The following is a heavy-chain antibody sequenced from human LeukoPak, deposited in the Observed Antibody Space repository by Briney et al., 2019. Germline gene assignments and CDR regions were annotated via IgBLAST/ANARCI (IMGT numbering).Heavy chain of an antibody. V-gene: IGHV4-34*01. J-gene: IGHJ6*02. CDR1: GGSFSGYY. CDR2: INHSGST. CDR3: ARGLYDNYYYGMDV. Sequence: SETLSLTCAVYGGSFSGYYWSWTRQPPGKGLEWIGEINHSGSTNYNPSLKSRVTISVDTSKNQFSLKLSSVTAADTAVYYCARGLYDNYYYGMDVWGQGTTVTVSS. D-gene: IGHD3-9*01.